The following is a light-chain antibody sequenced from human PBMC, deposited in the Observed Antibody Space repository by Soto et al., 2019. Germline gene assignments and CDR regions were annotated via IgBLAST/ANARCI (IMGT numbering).Light chain of an antibody. J-gene: IGKJ4*01. CDR2: GAS. CDR1: QSVSSN. V-gene: IGKV3-15*01. CDR3: QQYNNWLT. Sequence: EIVITQSPATLSVSPGERATLSCRASQSVSSNLAWYQQKPGQAPRLLIYGASTRATGIPARFSGSGSGTEFTLTISXLQSEDFAVYYCQQYNNWLTFGGGTKVDIK.